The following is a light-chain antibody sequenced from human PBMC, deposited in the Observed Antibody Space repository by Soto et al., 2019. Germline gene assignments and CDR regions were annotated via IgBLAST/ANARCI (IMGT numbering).Light chain of an antibody. CDR2: DVS. J-gene: IGLJ3*02. CDR3: CSYAGNSLWV. V-gene: IGLV2-11*01. Sequence: QSALTQPRSVSGSPGQSVTISCTGTSSDVGGYNYVSWYQQHPGKAPKLMIYDVSKWPSGLPDRFSGSKSGNTASLTISGLQAEDEADYYFCSYAGNSLWVFGGGTKLTVL. CDR1: SSDVGGYNY.